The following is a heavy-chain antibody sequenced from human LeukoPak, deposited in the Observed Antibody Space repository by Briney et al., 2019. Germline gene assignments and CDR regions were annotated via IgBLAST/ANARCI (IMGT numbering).Heavy chain of an antibody. CDR3: ARGYSGYDYGYFDY. V-gene: IGHV1-69*04. Sequence: SVKVSCKASGGTFSSYAISWVRQAPGQGLEWMGRVIPIFGIANYAQKFQGRVAITADKSTSTAYMELSSLRSEDTAVYYCARGYSGYDYGYFDYWGQGTLVTVSS. D-gene: IGHD5-12*01. CDR2: VIPIFGIA. CDR1: GGTFSSYA. J-gene: IGHJ4*02.